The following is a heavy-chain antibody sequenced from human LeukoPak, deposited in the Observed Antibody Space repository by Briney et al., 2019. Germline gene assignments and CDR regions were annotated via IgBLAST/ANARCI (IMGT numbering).Heavy chain of an antibody. D-gene: IGHD6-19*01. Sequence: GASVKVSCKASGGTFSDIAFNWVRQAPGQGLEWMGGIIPIFSTPYYAQKFQGRITITADESKRTASMELSSLRSEDKAVYYFARCSAGAEASDHWYCEMWGRSTLVTVSS. CDR1: GGTFSDIA. V-gene: IGHV1-69*13. J-gene: IGHJ2*01. CDR2: IIPIFSTP. CDR3: ARCSAGAEASDHWYCEM.